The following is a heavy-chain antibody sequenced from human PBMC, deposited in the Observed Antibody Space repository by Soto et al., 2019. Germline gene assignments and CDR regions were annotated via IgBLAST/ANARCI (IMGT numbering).Heavy chain of an antibody. D-gene: IGHD6-13*01. V-gene: IGHV3-23*01. CDR2: ISGSGGST. J-gene: IGHJ4*02. CDR3: AKDLSSSWKRGYYFDY. CDR1: GFTFSSYA. Sequence: EVQLLESGGGLVQPGGSLRLSCAASGFTFSSYAMSWVRQAPGKGLEWVSAISGSGGSTYYADSVKGRFTISRDNSKNTLYLQMNSLRAEDTAVYYCAKDLSSSWKRGYYFDYWGQVTLVTVSS.